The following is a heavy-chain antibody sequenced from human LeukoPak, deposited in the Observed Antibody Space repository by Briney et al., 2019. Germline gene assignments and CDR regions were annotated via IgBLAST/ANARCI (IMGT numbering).Heavy chain of an antibody. CDR1: GYSFSDYW. D-gene: IGHD3-22*01. CDR3: ARHYYNDNTLFDY. J-gene: IGHJ4*01. V-gene: IGHV5-10-1*01. CDR2: IHPSDSET. Sequence: PGESLRISCQGSGYSFSDYWITWVRQMPGKGLQWMGRIHPSDSETNYSPSFQGHVTFSAAKSISTAYLQWSSLKASDTAMYFCARHYYNDNTLFDYWGHGTLVTVSS.